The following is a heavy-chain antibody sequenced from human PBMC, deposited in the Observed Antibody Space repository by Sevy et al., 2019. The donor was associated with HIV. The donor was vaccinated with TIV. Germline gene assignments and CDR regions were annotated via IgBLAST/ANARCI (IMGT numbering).Heavy chain of an antibody. J-gene: IGHJ4*02. CDR3: TTRPYGSIIDY. Sequence: GSLRLSCGGSGFNISSASMNWVRQAPGRGLEWVGRIKAKIDGETTDYGAPVKGRFIISRSDSRKTVYVQLNSVKSEDTAMYFCTTRPYGSIIDYWGQGTLVTVSS. D-gene: IGHD3-10*01. V-gene: IGHV3-15*07. CDR2: IKAKIDGETT. CDR1: GFNISSAS.